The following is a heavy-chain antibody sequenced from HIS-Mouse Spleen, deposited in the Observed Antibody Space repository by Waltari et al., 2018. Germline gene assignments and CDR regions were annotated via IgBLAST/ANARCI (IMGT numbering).Heavy chain of an antibody. V-gene: IGHV4-39*07. D-gene: IGHD3-3*01. J-gene: IGHJ5*02. CDR2: IYYSGSH. CDR3: ARETIWSGYNWFDP. Sequence: QLQLQESGPGLVKPSETLSLTCTVSGGSISSSSYYWGWIRRPPGQGLEWIGSIYYSGSHSYHPSLKRRVTISVDTSKNQFSLKQSSVTAADTAVYYCARETIWSGYNWFDPWGQGTLVTVSS. CDR1: GGSISSSSYY.